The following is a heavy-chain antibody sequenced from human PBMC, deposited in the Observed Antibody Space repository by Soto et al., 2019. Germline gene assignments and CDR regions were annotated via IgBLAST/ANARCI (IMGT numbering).Heavy chain of an antibody. V-gene: IGHV3-74*01. CDR2: ISDDGARS. CDR3: TRGHRPSSFGTGVV. CDR1: GFVFEVYW. D-gene: IGHD2-2*01. Sequence: GGSLRLSCVASGFVFEVYWMHWVRQVPGKGLEWVSRISDDGARSDYADSVRGRFTISRDNAKNALYLQMNALRGEDTAVYFCTRGHRPSSFGTGVVWGRGALVTVFS. J-gene: IGHJ4*02.